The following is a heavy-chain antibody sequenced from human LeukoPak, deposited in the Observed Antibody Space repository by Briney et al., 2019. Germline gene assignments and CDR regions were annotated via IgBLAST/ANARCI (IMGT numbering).Heavy chain of an antibody. V-gene: IGHV3-74*01. CDR3: ARGPNSDWSGLDF. Sequence: GGSLRLSCTASGFSFSGHWMHWARQLPGKGLVWVSRISPTGSTTSYADSVKGRFTVSRGNAKNTLYLQVNNLRAEDTAVYYCARGPNSDWSGLDFWGQGTLLTVSS. CDR2: ISPTGSTT. J-gene: IGHJ4*02. CDR1: GFSFSGHW. D-gene: IGHD3-9*01.